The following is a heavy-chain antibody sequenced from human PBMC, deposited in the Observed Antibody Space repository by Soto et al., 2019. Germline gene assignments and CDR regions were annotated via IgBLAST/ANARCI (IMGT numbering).Heavy chain of an antibody. V-gene: IGHV4-59*01. CDR3: ARGLLTVTSSYYFDY. CDR1: GGSISSYY. J-gene: IGHJ4*02. D-gene: IGHD4-17*01. CDR2: IYYSGST. Sequence: QVQLQESGPGLVKPSETLSLTCTVSGGSISSYYWSWIRQPPGKELEWIGYIYYSGSTNYSPSLKSRVTISVDTSKKQFALKLSSVNAADTAVYYCARGLLTVTSSYYFDYWGQGTLVTVSS.